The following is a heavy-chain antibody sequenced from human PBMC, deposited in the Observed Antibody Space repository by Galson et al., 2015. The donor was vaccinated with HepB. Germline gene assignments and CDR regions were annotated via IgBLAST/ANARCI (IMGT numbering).Heavy chain of an antibody. Sequence: TLSLTCTVSGDSISSGDYFWSWIRQAPGKGLEWIGYIYHSGSAYYDPSLKSRLTISIDTSKNQFSLKLSSVTAADTGVYYCARGVGAAGDWDDGFDILGQGTKVAVSS. D-gene: IGHD2-21*01. CDR1: GDSISSGDYF. CDR3: ARGVGAAGDWDDGFDI. CDR2: IYHSGSA. J-gene: IGHJ3*02. V-gene: IGHV4-30-4*01.